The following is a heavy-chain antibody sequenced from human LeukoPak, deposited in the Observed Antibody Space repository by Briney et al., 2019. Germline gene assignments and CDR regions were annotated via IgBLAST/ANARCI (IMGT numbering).Heavy chain of an antibody. J-gene: IGHJ4*02. CDR2: MSYDGNHK. V-gene: IGHV3-30*18. Sequence: GTSLRLSCAATGFTFSHYGIHWVRQAPGKGLEWVAVMSYDGNHKLYADSVKGRFIVSRNNSKNTLDLQMNSLRPEDSGIYYCAKDPRSYYSYPYVSFDYWGQGTLVTVSS. D-gene: IGHD3-10*01. CDR3: AKDPRSYYSYPYVSFDY. CDR1: GFTFSHYG.